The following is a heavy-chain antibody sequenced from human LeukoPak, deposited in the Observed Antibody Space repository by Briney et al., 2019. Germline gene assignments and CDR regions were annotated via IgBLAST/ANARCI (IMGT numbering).Heavy chain of an antibody. Sequence: GGSLRLSCAASGFTFSSYWMSWVRKAPGKGLEWVANIKQDGSEKYYVDSVKGRFTISRDNAKNSLYLQMNSLRAEDTAVYYCARDPIGPPFWSGNYYYYMDVWGKGTTVTVSS. D-gene: IGHD3-3*01. J-gene: IGHJ6*03. CDR3: ARDPIGPPFWSGNYYYYMDV. CDR2: IKQDGSEK. V-gene: IGHV3-7*01. CDR1: GFTFSSYW.